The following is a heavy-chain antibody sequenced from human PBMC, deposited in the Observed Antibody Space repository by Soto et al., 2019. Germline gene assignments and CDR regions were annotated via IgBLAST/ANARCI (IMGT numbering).Heavy chain of an antibody. Sequence: PGGSLRLSCAASGFTFSSYSMSWVRQAPGKGLEWVSSISSSSSYIYYADSVKGRFTISRDNAKNSLYLQMNSLRAEDTAVYYCARDRGYYYDSSGYSYYFDYWGQGTLVTVS. J-gene: IGHJ4*02. CDR1: GFTFSSYS. D-gene: IGHD3-22*01. V-gene: IGHV3-21*01. CDR2: ISSSSSYI. CDR3: ARDRGYYYDSSGYSYYFDY.